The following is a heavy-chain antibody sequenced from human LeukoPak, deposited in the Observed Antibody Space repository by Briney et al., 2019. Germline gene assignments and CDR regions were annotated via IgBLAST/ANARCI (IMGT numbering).Heavy chain of an antibody. V-gene: IGHV4-59*08. D-gene: IGHD3-3*01. CDR2: IYYSGST. J-gene: IGHJ6*02. Sequence: SETLSLTCTVSGGSISSYYWSWIRQPPGKGLEWIGYIYYSGSTNYNPSLKSRVTISVDTSKNQFSPKLSSVTAADTAVYYCARHLYDFWSGYQINYYYYGMDVWGQGTTVTVSS. CDR3: ARHLYDFWSGYQINYYYYGMDV. CDR1: GGSISSYY.